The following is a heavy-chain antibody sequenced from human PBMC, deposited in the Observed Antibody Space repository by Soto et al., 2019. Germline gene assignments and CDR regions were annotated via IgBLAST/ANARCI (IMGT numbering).Heavy chain of an antibody. V-gene: IGHV4-31*03. CDR3: ARGLRDIVVAPHAFDI. D-gene: IGHD2-15*01. Sequence: QVQLQESGPGLVKPSQTLSLTCTVSGGSISSGAYYWSWIRQHPGKGLEWIGSISYSGSTSSNPSLKSRFTTSVDTSKNQFSLKLSTAPAADTAVYYCARGLRDIVVAPHAFDIWGQGTMVTVSS. J-gene: IGHJ3*02. CDR2: ISYSGST. CDR1: GGSISSGAYY.